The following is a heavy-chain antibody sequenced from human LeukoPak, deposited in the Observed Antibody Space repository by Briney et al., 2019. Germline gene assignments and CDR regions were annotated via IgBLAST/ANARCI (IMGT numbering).Heavy chain of an antibody. J-gene: IGHJ4*02. V-gene: IGHV4-59*01. Sequence: EASETLSLTYTVSGGSISSYYWSWIRQPPGKGLEWIGYIYYSGGTNYNPSLKSRVTISVDTSKNQFSLKLSSVTAADTAVYYCARKRGDGILHYFDYWGQGTLVTVSS. CDR2: IYYSGGT. CDR1: GGSISSYY. CDR3: ARKRGDGILHYFDY. D-gene: IGHD3-3*02.